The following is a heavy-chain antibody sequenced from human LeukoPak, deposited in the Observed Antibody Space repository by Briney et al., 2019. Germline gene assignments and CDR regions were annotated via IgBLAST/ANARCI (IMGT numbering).Heavy chain of an antibody. Sequence: HTGGSLRLSCAASGFTFSSYWMTWVRQAPGKGLEWVTNIKQDGSEKHYVDSVKGRFTISRDNARNSLYLQMNSLRAEDTAVYYCVRHYCSSTGCAPLDYWGQGTLVTVSS. CDR1: GFTFSSYW. CDR2: IKQDGSEK. CDR3: VRHYCSSTGCAPLDY. J-gene: IGHJ4*02. V-gene: IGHV3-7*01. D-gene: IGHD2-2*01.